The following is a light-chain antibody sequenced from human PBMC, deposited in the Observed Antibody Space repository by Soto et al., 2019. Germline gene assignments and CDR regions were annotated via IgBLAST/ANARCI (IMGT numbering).Light chain of an antibody. Sequence: EIVMTQSPATLSVSPGERATLSCRARQSVGRNLAWYQQKPGQAPRLLIYAASSRATGIPDRFSGSGSGTDFTITISRLEPEDFAVYYCQQYGSSLFSVGPGTKVDIK. CDR3: QQYGSSLFS. V-gene: IGKV3-20*01. CDR1: QSVGRN. CDR2: AAS. J-gene: IGKJ3*01.